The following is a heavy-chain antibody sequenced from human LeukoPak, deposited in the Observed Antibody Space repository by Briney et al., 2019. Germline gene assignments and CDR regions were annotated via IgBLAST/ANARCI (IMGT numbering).Heavy chain of an antibody. V-gene: IGHV3-74*01. CDR3: ARVFPGDSVGVGNY. CDR1: GFTFSNYW. D-gene: IGHD2-21*01. CDR2: INSDGSTT. J-gene: IGHJ4*02. Sequence: PGGSLRLSCAASGFTFSNYWMHWVRQAPGKGLVWVSRINSDGSTTTYADSVKGRFTISRDNAENTLYLQMNSLRAEDTAVYYCARVFPGDSVGVGNYWGQGTLVTVSS.